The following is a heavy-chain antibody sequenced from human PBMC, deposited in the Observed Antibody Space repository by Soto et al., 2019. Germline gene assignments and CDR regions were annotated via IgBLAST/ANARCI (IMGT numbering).Heavy chain of an antibody. Sequence: ASVKVSCKASGYTFTSYYMHWVRQAPGQGLEWMGIINPSGGSTSYAQKFQGRVTMTRDTSTSTVYMELGSLRSEDTAVYYCARDHLTLRGPDIAVLESYYFDYWGQGTLVTVSS. CDR1: GYTFTSYY. CDR2: INPSGGST. CDR3: ARDHLTLRGPDIAVLESYYFDY. D-gene: IGHD6-19*01. V-gene: IGHV1-46*01. J-gene: IGHJ4*02.